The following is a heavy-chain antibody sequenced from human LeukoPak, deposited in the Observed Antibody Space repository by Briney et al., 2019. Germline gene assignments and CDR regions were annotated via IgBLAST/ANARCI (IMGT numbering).Heavy chain of an antibody. Sequence: PGGSLRLSCAASGFTFNSYSMNWVRQAPGKGLEWVSSISGSNSYIYYADSMKGRFTISRDNAKNSLYLQMNSLRAEDTAVYYCARDSGAMTTLSMDVWGKGTTVTVSS. J-gene: IGHJ6*03. CDR3: ARDSGAMTTLSMDV. CDR2: ISGSNSYI. V-gene: IGHV3-21*01. CDR1: GFTFNSYS. D-gene: IGHD4-17*01.